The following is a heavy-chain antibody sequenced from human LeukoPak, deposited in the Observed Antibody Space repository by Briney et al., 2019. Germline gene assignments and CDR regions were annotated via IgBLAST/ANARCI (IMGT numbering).Heavy chain of an antibody. D-gene: IGHD2-2*01. V-gene: IGHV1-18*01. Sequence: ASVKVSCKASGYTFTSYGISWVRQAPGQGLEWMGWISAYNGNTNYAQKLQGRVTMTTDTSTSTAYMELRSLRSDDTAVYYCARSGYCSSTSCYATVRGVVPVLDYWGQGTLVTVSS. J-gene: IGHJ4*02. CDR1: GYTFTSYG. CDR3: ARSGYCSSTSCYATVRGVVPVLDY. CDR2: ISAYNGNT.